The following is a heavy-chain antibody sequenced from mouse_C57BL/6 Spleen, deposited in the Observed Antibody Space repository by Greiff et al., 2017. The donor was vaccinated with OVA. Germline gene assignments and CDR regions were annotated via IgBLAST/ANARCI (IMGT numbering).Heavy chain of an antibody. V-gene: IGHV6-6*01. CDR3: TRSLLDEDAMDY. CDR2: IRNKANNHAT. Sequence: EVKLMESGGGLVQPGGSMKLSCAASGFTFSDAWMDWVRQSPEKGLEWVAEIRNKANNHATYYAESVKGRFTISRDDSKSSVYLQMNSLRAEDTGIYYCTRSLLDEDAMDYWGQGTSVTVSS. J-gene: IGHJ4*01. CDR1: GFTFSDAW.